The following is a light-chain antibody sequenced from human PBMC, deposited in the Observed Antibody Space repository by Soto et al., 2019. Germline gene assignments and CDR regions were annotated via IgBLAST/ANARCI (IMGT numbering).Light chain of an antibody. CDR1: ASNIGNDY. Sequence: QSVLTQPPSVSAAPGHKVTISCSGTASNIGNDYVSWYQQLPGEAPQLLIYDNNRRPSGIPDRFSGSRSDTSATLAIAGLQADDEADYYCQSYESSSLNGFVFGSGTKVTVL. J-gene: IGLJ1*01. V-gene: IGLV1-51*01. CDR3: QSYESSSLNGFV. CDR2: DNN.